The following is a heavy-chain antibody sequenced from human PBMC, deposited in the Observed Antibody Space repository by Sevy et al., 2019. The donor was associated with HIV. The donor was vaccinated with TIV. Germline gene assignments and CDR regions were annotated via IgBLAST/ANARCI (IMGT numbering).Heavy chain of an antibody. Sequence: GGSLRLSCVGSGFIFDDYGMHWVRQAPGKGLEWVALISHDGGKKYYADSVKGRFTISGDNFKNTLYLQMNTLRRDDTAAYFCTKDPPVYGDFPYGMDVWGQGTTVTVSS. J-gene: IGHJ6*02. CDR3: TKDPPVYGDFPYGMDV. CDR2: ISHDGGKK. D-gene: IGHD4-17*01. V-gene: IGHV3-30*18. CDR1: GFIFDDYG.